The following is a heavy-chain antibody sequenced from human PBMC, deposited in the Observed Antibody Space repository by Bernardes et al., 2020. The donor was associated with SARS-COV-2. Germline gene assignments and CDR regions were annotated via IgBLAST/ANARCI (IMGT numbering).Heavy chain of an antibody. CDR3: AKGPSGLKIDY. CDR2: ISYTGSA. D-gene: IGHD3-10*01. Sequence: SETLSLTCTVSGGSISSGAYYWSWIRQHPEKGLEWIGFISYTGSAYYNPSLKSRVTISTDTSESQFSLKLSSVTAADTAVYYCAKGPSGLKIDYWGQGTLVTVSS. CDR1: GGSISSGAYY. J-gene: IGHJ4*02. V-gene: IGHV4-31*03.